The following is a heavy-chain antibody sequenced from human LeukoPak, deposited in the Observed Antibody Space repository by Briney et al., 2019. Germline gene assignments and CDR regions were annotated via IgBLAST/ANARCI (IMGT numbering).Heavy chain of an antibody. CDR1: GYSISSGYY. CDR3: ARDHRGSYYFDY. D-gene: IGHD3-16*01. J-gene: IGHJ4*02. V-gene: IGHV4-38-2*02. Sequence: PSETLSLTCTVSGYSISSGYYWGWFRQPPGKGLEWIGSVYYSGSTYYNPSLKSRVTISVDTSKNQFSLTLSSVTAVDTAVYYCARDHRGSYYFDYWGQGTLVTVSS. CDR2: VYYSGST.